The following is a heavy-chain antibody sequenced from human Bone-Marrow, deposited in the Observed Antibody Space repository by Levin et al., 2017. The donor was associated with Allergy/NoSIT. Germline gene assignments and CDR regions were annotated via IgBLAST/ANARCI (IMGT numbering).Heavy chain of an antibody. CDR1: GYTISSYA. CDR3: ARDRGGVAGTGDWFDP. J-gene: IGHJ5*02. V-gene: IGHV1-3*01. D-gene: IGHD2-15*01. Sequence: GESLKISCKASGYTISSYAMHWVRQAPGQRLEWMGWINAGNDNTKYAQKFQGRVTITRDTSASTAYMELSSLRSEDTAVYYCARDRGGVAGTGDWFDPWGQGTLVTVSS. CDR2: INAGNDNT.